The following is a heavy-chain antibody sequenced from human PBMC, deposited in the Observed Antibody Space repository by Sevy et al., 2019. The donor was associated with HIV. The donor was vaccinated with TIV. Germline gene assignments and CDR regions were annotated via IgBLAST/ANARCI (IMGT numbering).Heavy chain of an antibody. Sequence: GGSLRLSCAASGFTFSSYAMSWVRQAPGKGLEWVSAISGSGGSTYYADSVKGRFTISRDNSKNTLYLQMNSLRAEDTAVYYCAKDYQRSLWGDWNSRGYMDVWGKGTTVTVSS. J-gene: IGHJ6*03. D-gene: IGHD1-7*01. CDR3: AKDYQRSLWGDWNSRGYMDV. CDR2: ISGSGGST. CDR1: GFTFSSYA. V-gene: IGHV3-23*01.